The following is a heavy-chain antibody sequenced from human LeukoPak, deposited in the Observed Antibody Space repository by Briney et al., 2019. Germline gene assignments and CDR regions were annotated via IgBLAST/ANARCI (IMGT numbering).Heavy chain of an antibody. D-gene: IGHD2-2*01. CDR3: ARGQRGYCSSTSCPNY. Sequence: GASVKVSCKASGYTFTGYYMHWVRQAPGQGLEWMGRINPNSGGTNYAQKFQGRVTMTRDTSISTAYMELSRLRSDDTAVYYCARGQRGYCSSTSCPNYWGQGTLVTVSS. CDR2: INPNSGGT. V-gene: IGHV1-2*06. CDR1: GYTFTGYY. J-gene: IGHJ4*02.